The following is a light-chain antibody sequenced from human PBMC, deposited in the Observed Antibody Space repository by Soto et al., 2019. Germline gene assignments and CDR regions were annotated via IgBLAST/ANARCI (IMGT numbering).Light chain of an antibody. V-gene: IGLV2-14*03. CDR1: SSDVGGYNY. Sequence: QSVLTQPASVSGSPGQSITISCTGTSSDVGGYNYVSWYQQLPAKAPKLIIYDVTYRPSGVSNRFSGSKSGNTASLTISGLQVEDEADYYCSSYTSTSTRVLFGGGTKLTVL. CDR3: SSYTSTSTRVL. CDR2: DVT. J-gene: IGLJ2*01.